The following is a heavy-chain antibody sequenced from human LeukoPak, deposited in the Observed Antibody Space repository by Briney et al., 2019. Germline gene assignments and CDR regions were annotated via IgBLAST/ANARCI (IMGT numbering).Heavy chain of an antibody. CDR1: GGTFIRNA. CDR2: FIPMVGVE. Sequence: SVKVSCKASGGTFIRNAISWVRQAPGQGLEWMGRFIPMVGVETYAQSFQGRVTITADRSTSTAYMELSSLRSEDTAVYYCARVQAVGVPVAIDAYYSYGMDVWGQGTAVTVSS. J-gene: IGHJ6*02. D-gene: IGHD2-15*01. V-gene: IGHV1-69*04. CDR3: ARVQAVGVPVAIDAYYSYGMDV.